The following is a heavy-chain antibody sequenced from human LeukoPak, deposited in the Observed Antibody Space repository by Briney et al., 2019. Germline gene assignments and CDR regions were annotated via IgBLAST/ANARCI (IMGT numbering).Heavy chain of an antibody. J-gene: IGHJ4*02. V-gene: IGHV3-74*01. CDR1: GFTFSNHW. CDR2: ISNDGSSS. D-gene: IGHD2-15*01. CDR3: VRDSGGPDY. Sequence: GGSLRLSCAASGFTFSNHWMHWVRQSPGKGLVWVSDISNDGSSSSYADSVKGRFTISRDNAKNKLYLQMSSLRVEDTAMYYCVRDSGGPDYWGQGTLVTVSS.